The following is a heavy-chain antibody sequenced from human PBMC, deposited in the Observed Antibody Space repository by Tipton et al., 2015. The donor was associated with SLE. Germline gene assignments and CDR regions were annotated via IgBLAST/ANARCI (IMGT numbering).Heavy chain of an antibody. CDR1: GVSISSYY. Sequence: TLSLTCTVSGVSISSYYWSWIRQPPGKGLEWIGYIYYSGSTNYNPSLKSRVTISVDTSKNQFSLKLSSVTAADTAVYYCARMGRPVVSYAFDIWGQGTMVTVSS. CDR3: ARMGRPVVSYAFDI. D-gene: IGHD2-8*02. CDR2: IYYSGST. J-gene: IGHJ3*02. V-gene: IGHV4-59*01.